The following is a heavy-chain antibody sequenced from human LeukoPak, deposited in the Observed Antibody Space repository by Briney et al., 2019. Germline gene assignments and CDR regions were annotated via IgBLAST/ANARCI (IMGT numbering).Heavy chain of an antibody. CDR1: GFTFSSYA. D-gene: IGHD2-15*01. Sequence: PGGSLRLSCAASGFTFSSYAMSWVRQAPGKGLEWVSAISGSGGSAYYADSVKGRFTISRDNSKNTLYLQMNSLRAEDTAVYYCAKDFPLGSGGDFHAFDIWGQGTMVTVSS. J-gene: IGHJ3*02. CDR2: ISGSGGSA. CDR3: AKDFPLGSGGDFHAFDI. V-gene: IGHV3-23*01.